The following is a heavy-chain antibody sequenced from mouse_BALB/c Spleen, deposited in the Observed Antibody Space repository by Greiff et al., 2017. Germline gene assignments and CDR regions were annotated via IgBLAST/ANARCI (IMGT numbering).Heavy chain of an antibody. Sequence: VQLKQSGAELVRSGASVKLSCTASGFNIKDYYMHWVKQRPEQGLEWIGWIDPENGDTEYAPKFQGKATMTADTSSNTAYLQLSSLTSEDTAVYYCAGYYYGSSWFAYWGQGTLVTVSA. CDR3: AGYYYGSSWFAY. CDR1: GFNIKDYY. D-gene: IGHD1-1*01. CDR2: IDPENGDT. J-gene: IGHJ3*01. V-gene: IGHV14-4*02.